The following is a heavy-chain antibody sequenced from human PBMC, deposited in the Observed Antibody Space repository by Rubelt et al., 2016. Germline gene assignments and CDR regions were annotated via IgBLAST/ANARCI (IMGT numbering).Heavy chain of an antibody. D-gene: IGHD5-12*01. CDR3: ARAVGSGYDGYFDY. V-gene: IGHV3-11*04. CDR2: ISSSGSTI. J-gene: IGHJ4*02. Sequence: ISSSGSTIYYADSVKGRFTISRDNAKNSLYLQMNSLRAEDTAVYYCARAVGSGYDGYFDYWGQGTLVTVSS.